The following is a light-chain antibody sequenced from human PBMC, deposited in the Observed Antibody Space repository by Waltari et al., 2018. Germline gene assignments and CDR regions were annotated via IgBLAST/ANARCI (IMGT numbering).Light chain of an antibody. CDR2: EVT. J-gene: IGLJ2*01. CDR3: CPYTSSSTLV. Sequence: QSALTQPASVSGSPGQSITISCPGTSNNLWTFTLVSWYQQHPGKVPKIMIYEVTKRPSGVSSRFSGSKSGKTASLTISGLQPEDEADYYCCPYTSSSTLVFGPGTKLTVL. V-gene: IGLV2-23*02. CDR1: SNNLWTFTL.